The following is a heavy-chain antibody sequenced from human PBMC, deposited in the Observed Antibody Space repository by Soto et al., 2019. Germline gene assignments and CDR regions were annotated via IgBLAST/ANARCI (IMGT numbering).Heavy chain of an antibody. Sequence: EVQLLESGGGLVQPGGSLRLSCAASGFTFSSYAMSWVRQVPGKGLDWVSIISGSGGRTYYADSVKGRFTISRDNSKNTLYLQMNSLRAEDTAVYYCAKGDYYDLWSGYYYYFDYWGQGTLVTVSS. CDR1: GFTFSSYA. CDR2: ISGSGGRT. J-gene: IGHJ4*02. CDR3: AKGDYYDLWSGYYYYFDY. V-gene: IGHV3-23*01. D-gene: IGHD3-3*01.